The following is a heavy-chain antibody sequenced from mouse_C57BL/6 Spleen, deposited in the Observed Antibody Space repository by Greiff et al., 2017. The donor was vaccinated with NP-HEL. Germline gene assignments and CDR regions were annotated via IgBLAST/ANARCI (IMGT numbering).Heavy chain of an antibody. J-gene: IGHJ1*03. V-gene: IGHV1-85*01. Sequence: VKVVESGPELVKPGASVKLSCKASGYTFTSYDINWVKQRPGQGLEWIGWIYPRDGSTKYNEKFKGKATLTVDTSSSTAYMELHSLTSEDSAVYFCARERAYYGSSYWYFDVWGTGTTGTVSS. CDR2: IYPRDGST. CDR3: ARERAYYGSSYWYFDV. D-gene: IGHD1-1*01. CDR1: GYTFTSYD.